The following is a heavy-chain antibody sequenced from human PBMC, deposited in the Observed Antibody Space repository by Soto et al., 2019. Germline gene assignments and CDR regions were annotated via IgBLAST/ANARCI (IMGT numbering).Heavy chain of an antibody. CDR1: GGSFSGYY. V-gene: IGHV4-34*01. CDR2: INHSGST. J-gene: IGHJ4*02. D-gene: IGHD6-6*01. CDR3: ARGRVDSCSYFDD. Sequence: QVQLQQWGAGLLKPSETLSLTCAVYGGSFSGYYWSWIRQPPGKGLEWIGEINHSGSTNYNPSLTRRATVSVYPSKCQFALKLIFVTAADTAVYYCARGRVDSCSYFDDWGQVTLDTDSS.